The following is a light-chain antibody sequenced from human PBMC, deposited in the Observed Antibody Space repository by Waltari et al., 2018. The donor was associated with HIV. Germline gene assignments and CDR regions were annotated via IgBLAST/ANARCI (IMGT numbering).Light chain of an antibody. CDR1: SSHIGGNT. V-gene: IGLV1-44*01. J-gene: IGLJ2*01. CDR3: ASRDDSLNGPV. CDR2: SNH. Sequence: QSVLTQPPSASGTPGQRVTISCSGSSSHIGGNTVNWYQHLPGTAPKLLIYSNHQRPSGVPDRCSGSKSGTSASLAISVLQSEDEADYYCASRDDSLNGPVFGRGTKLTVL.